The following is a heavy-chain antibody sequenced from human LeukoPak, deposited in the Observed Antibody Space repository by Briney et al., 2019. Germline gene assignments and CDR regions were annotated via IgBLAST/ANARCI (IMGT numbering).Heavy chain of an antibody. CDR1: GGSISSGDYY. CDR3: ASASPNIVVVPAVRNDAFDI. Sequence: SSQTLSLTCTVSGGSISSGDYYWSWIRQPPGKGLEWIGYIYYSGSTYYNPSLKSRVTISVDTSKNQFSLKLSSVTAADTAVYYCASASPNIVVVPAVRNDAFDIWGQGTMVTVSS. D-gene: IGHD2-2*01. V-gene: IGHV4-30-4*08. J-gene: IGHJ3*02. CDR2: IYYSGST.